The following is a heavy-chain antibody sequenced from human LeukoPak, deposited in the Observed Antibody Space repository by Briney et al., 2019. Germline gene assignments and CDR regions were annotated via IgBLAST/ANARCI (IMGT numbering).Heavy chain of an antibody. CDR3: TTIKRGSIYGFFVF. J-gene: IGHJ4*02. CDR2: VRDTGTT. V-gene: IGHV4-59*11. Sequence: SETLSLTCTVSGASLSSHYWNWIRQPPGMGLEWVGYVRDTGTTMYNPSLSSRLTLSADKSKNQLSLRLTSVTAADATVYYCTTIKRGSIYGFFVFWGQGIQVTVSS. D-gene: IGHD5-18*01. CDR1: GASLSSHY.